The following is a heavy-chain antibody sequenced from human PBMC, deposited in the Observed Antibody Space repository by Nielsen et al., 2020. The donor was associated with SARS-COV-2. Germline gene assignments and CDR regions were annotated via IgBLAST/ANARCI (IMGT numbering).Heavy chain of an antibody. V-gene: IGHV4-59*08. CDR3: ANLKRGRSSWFDVVLDH. Sequence: SETLSLTCTVSGGSISSYYWSWIRQPPGKGLEFVGYIYDSGSTNYNPSLRSRVTISRYTSTNQCSLRLSSVTAADTAVYYCANLKRGRSSWFDVVLDHWGQGILVTVSS. CDR2: IYDSGST. CDR1: GGSISSYY. D-gene: IGHD6-6*01. J-gene: IGHJ4*02.